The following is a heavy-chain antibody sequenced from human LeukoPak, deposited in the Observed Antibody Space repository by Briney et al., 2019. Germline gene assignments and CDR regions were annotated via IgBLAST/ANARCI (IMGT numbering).Heavy chain of an antibody. CDR3: AKDKWGSGSYPFDY. CDR2: ISGSVDST. D-gene: IGHD3-10*01. J-gene: IGHJ4*02. Sequence: GGSLRLSCAASGFTFRSYAMSWVRQAPGKGLEWVSGISGSVDSTFYADSVEGRFTISRDNSKNTMYLQMNSLRAEDTAVYYCAKDKWGSGSYPFDYWGQGTLVTVSS. CDR1: GFTFRSYA. V-gene: IGHV3-23*01.